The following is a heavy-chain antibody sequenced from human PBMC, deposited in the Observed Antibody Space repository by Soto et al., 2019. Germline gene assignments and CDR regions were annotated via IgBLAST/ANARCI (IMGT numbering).Heavy chain of an antibody. CDR3: AWSLVDSDSFDX. Sequence: EVSLRLSCAASGFSFSKFVMSWVRQTPGKGLQWVAGIRCSGDRTYYAYSVKGRFTVSRDNSNDTLFLHITSVTADDTGLYYCAWSLVDSDSFDXWGQGTMGTVS. CDR2: IRCSGDRT. V-gene: IGHV3-23*01. CDR1: GFSFSKFV. D-gene: IGHD1-26*01. J-gene: IGHJ3*01.